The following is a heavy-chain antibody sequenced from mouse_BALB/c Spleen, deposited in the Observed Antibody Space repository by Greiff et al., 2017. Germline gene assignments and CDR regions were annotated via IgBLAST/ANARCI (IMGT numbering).Heavy chain of an antibody. CDR3: ARSWDGFAY. V-gene: IGHV1S81*02. CDR2: INPSNGGT. D-gene: IGHD4-1*01. CDR1: GYTFTSYY. J-gene: IGHJ3*01. Sequence: QVQLKQSGAELVKPGASVKLSCKASGYTFTSYYMYWVKQRPGQGLEWIGEINPSNGGTNFNEKFKSKATLTVDKSSSTAYMQLSSLTSEDSAVYYCARSWDGFAYWGQGTLVTVSA.